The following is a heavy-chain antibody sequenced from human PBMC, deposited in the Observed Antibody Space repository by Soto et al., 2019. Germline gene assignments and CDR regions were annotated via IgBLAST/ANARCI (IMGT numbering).Heavy chain of an antibody. CDR3: ASARRGSSSSESFDY. CDR1: GYTFTSYG. Sequence: GSSVKVSCKASGYTFTSYGISWVRQAPGQGLEWMGWINPNTGDTNYAQKFQGWVTMTRDTSISTAYLELNRLKSDDTAVYYCASARRGSSSSESFDYWGQGTLVTVSS. D-gene: IGHD6-6*01. J-gene: IGHJ4*02. CDR2: INPNTGDT. V-gene: IGHV1-2*04.